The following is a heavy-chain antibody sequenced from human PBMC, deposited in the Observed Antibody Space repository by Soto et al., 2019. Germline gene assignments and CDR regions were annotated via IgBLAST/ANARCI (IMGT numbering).Heavy chain of an antibody. CDR2: IYYSGST. Sequence: SETLSLTCTVSGGSVSSGSYYWSWIRQPPGKGLEWIGYIYYSGSTNYNPSLKSRVTISVDTSKNQFSLKLSSVTAADTAVYYCASIFKQWRMYYYYYGMDVWGQGTTVTVSS. CDR1: GGSVSSGSYY. CDR3: ASIFKQWRMYYYYYGMDV. D-gene: IGHD6-19*01. J-gene: IGHJ6*02. V-gene: IGHV4-61*01.